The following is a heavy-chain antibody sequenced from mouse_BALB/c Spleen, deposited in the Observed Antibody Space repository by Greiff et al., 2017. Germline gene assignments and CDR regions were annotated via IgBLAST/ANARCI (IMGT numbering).Heavy chain of an antibody. CDR2: ISSGGST. D-gene: IGHD1-2*01. CDR1: GFTFSSYA. CDR3: ARGSITTASYAMDY. J-gene: IGHJ4*01. V-gene: IGHV5-6-5*01. Sequence: EVKLVESGGGLVKPGGSLKLSCAASGFTFSSYAMSWVRQTPEKRLEWVASISSGGSTYYPDSVKGRFTISRDNARNILYLQMSSLRSEDTAMYYCARGSITTASYAMDYWGQGISVTVSS.